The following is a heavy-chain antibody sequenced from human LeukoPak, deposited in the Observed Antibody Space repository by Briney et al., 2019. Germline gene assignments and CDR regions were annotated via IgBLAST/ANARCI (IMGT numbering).Heavy chain of an antibody. J-gene: IGHJ4*02. CDR1: GYTLTQLS. V-gene: IGHV1-24*01. CDR3: AREGGYSYGYGLNY. D-gene: IGHD5-18*01. Sequence: ASVKVSCKVSGYTLTQLSVHWVRQAPGKGLEWMGGFDVEDGEIIYAQKFQGRVTITRNTSISTAYMELSSLRSEDTAVYYCAREGGYSYGYGLNYWGQGTLVTVSS. CDR2: FDVEDGEI.